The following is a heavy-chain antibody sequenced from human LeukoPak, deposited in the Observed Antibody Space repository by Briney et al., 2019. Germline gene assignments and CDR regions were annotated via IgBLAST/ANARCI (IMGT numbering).Heavy chain of an antibody. V-gene: IGHV4-34*01. CDR2: INHSGST. Sequence: SETLSLTCAVYGGSFSGYYWSRISKPPGQGMEWIGEINHSGSTNYNPSLKSRVTISVKTTKNQFSLKLSSVTAADTAVYYCARMFGYCYYVWGSPYYYYYMDVWGKGTTVTISS. J-gene: IGHJ6*03. D-gene: IGHD3-16*01. CDR1: GGSFSGYY. CDR3: ARMFGYCYYVWGSPYYYYYMDV.